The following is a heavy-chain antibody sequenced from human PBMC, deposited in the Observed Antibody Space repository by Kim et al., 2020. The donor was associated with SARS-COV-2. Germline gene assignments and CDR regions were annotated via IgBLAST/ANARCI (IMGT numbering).Heavy chain of an antibody. D-gene: IGHD1-26*01. CDR3: ASLGPTIDY. Sequence: SETLSLTCTVSGGSISSYYWNWIRQPAGKGLEWIGRIYVSGSTKYNPSLNSRVTVSVDTSKNQFSLRLSSVTAADTAVYYCASLGPTIDYWGQGTLVTVSS. J-gene: IGHJ4*02. V-gene: IGHV4-4*07. CDR2: IYVSGST. CDR1: GGSISSYY.